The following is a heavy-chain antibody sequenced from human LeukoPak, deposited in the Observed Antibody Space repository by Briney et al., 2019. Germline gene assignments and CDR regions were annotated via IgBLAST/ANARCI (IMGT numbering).Heavy chain of an antibody. CDR2: IYPGDSDT. D-gene: IGHD4-23*01. CDR1: GYSFTSYW. CDR3: ARHLVVTKSYYYYMDV. V-gene: IGHV5-51*01. J-gene: IGHJ6*03. Sequence: GESLKISCKGSGYSFTSYWIGWVRQMPGKGLEWMGIIYPGDSDTRYSPSFQGQVTISADKSISTAYLQWSSLKASDTAMYYCARHLVVTKSYYYYMDVWGKGTTVTVSS.